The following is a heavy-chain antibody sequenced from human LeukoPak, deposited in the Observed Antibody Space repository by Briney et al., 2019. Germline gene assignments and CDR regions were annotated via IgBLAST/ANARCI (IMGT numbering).Heavy chain of an antibody. Sequence: PGGSLRLSCAASGFTFSSYAMSWVRRAPGKGLEWVSSINGGGDSRYSADSVKGRFTISRDNSKNTLYLQMNTLRAEDTAVYYCARSIYASGSFYTFDIWGQGTMVTVSS. D-gene: IGHD3-10*01. V-gene: IGHV3-23*01. CDR2: INGGGDSR. J-gene: IGHJ3*02. CDR3: ARSIYASGSFYTFDI. CDR1: GFTFSSYA.